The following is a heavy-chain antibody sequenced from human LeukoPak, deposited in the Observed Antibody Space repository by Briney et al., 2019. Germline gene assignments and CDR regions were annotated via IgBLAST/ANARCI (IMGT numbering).Heavy chain of an antibody. Sequence: GGSLRLSCAASGFTFSSYAMSWVRQAPGKGLEWVSAISGSGGSTYYADSVKGRFTISRDNSKNTLYLQMSSLRAEDTAVYYCAKATYGSGWYGDAFDIWGQGTMVTVSS. CDR1: GFTFSSYA. J-gene: IGHJ3*02. CDR3: AKATYGSGWYGDAFDI. CDR2: ISGSGGST. V-gene: IGHV3-23*01. D-gene: IGHD6-19*01.